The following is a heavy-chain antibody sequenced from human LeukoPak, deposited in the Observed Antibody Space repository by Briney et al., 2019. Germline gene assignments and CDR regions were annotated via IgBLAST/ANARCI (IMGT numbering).Heavy chain of an antibody. CDR3: ARDCDTSCYYYYMDV. Sequence: GGPLRLSCAASGFTFSSYSMNWVRQAPGKGLEWVSSISSSSSYIYYADSVKGRFTISRDNAKRSLYLQMNSLRAEDTAVYYCARDCDTSCYYYYMDVWGKGTTVTVSS. CDR1: GFTFSSYS. CDR2: ISSSSSYI. J-gene: IGHJ6*03. V-gene: IGHV3-21*01. D-gene: IGHD2-2*01.